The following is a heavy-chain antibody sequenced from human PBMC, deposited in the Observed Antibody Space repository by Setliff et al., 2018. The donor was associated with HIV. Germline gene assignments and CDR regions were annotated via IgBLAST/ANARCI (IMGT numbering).Heavy chain of an antibody. J-gene: IGHJ6*02. Sequence: PSETLSLTCTVSGGSISSSNYYWGWIRQAPGKGLEWVANIGQDGSEKNYVDSVKGRFTISRDNAKNSMDLQMNSLRAEDTAIYYCARKLRPGHGVDVWGQGTTVTVSS. CDR2: IGQDGSEK. V-gene: IGHV3-7*01. D-gene: IGHD3-10*01. CDR1: GGSISSSNYY. CDR3: ARKLRPGHGVDV.